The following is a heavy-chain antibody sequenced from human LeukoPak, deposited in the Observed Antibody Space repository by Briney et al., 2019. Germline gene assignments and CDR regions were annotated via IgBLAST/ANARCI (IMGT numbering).Heavy chain of an antibody. J-gene: IGHJ2*01. Sequence: QAGGSLRLSCAASGFTFSSYAMSWVRQAPGKGLEWVSAISGSGGSTYYADSAKGRFTISRDNSKNTLYLQMNSLRAEDTAVYYGGKAGDIVVRPAAMLGQLYFDPWGRGTLVTVSS. V-gene: IGHV3-23*01. CDR3: GKAGDIVVRPAAMLGQLYFDP. D-gene: IGHD2-2*01. CDR1: GFTFSSYA. CDR2: ISGSGGST.